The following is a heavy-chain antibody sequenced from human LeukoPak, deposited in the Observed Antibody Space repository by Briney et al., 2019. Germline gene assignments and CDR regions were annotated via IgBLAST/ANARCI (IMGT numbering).Heavy chain of an antibody. CDR1: GGSISSSNYY. V-gene: IGHV4-39*07. D-gene: IGHD3-10*01. Sequence: PSETLSLTCSVSGGSISSSNYYWGWIRQPPGKGLEWIGSIYYSGSTYYNPSLKSRVTISVDTSKNQFSLKLSSVTAADTAVYYCARNHGSGSFDYWGQGTLVTVSP. CDR3: ARNHGSGSFDY. J-gene: IGHJ4*02. CDR2: IYYSGST.